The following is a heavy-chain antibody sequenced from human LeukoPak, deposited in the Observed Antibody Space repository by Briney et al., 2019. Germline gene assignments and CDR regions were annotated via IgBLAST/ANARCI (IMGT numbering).Heavy chain of an antibody. CDR2: IYYSGST. CDR3: ARGGNRVARLSY. Sequence: SETLSLTCTVSGGSISSYYWSWIRQPPGKGLEWIGYIYYSGSTNYNPSLKSRVTISVDTSKNQFSLKLSSVTAADTAVYYCARGGNRVARLSYWGQGTLVTVSS. D-gene: IGHD6-6*01. V-gene: IGHV4-59*01. CDR1: GGSISSYY. J-gene: IGHJ4*02.